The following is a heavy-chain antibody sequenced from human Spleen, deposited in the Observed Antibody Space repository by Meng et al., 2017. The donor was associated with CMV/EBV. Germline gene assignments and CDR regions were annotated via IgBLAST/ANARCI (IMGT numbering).Heavy chain of an antibody. CDR2: IRSKAKSYTT. V-gene: IGHV3-72*01. Sequence: GFTFSDYYMDWVRQAPGKGLEWVGRIRSKAKSYTTDYAASVKGRFTISRDDSKNSLYLQMNSLKTEDTAVYYCTSLAVGATVYFEYWGQGTLVTVSS. CDR3: TSLAVGATVYFEY. J-gene: IGHJ4*02. CDR1: GFTFSDYY. D-gene: IGHD1-26*01.